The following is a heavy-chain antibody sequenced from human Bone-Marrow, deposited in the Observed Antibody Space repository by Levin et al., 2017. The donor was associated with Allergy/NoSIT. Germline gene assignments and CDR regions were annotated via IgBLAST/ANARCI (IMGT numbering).Heavy chain of an antibody. CDR3: ARGAPEGFYDS. D-gene: IGHD1-14*01. J-gene: IGHJ4*02. Sequence: SQTLSLTCAVFGGSFTDYYWAWIRQPPGKGLEWIGEINHSGITAYKPSLESRVTFSVDKSREQVSLRLTSVTAADTAVYSWARGAPEGFYDSWGQGTLVAVSS. CDR1: GGSFTDYY. CDR2: INHSGIT. V-gene: IGHV4-34*01.